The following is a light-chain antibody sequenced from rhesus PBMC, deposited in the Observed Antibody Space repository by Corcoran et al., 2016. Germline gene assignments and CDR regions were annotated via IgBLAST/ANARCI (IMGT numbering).Light chain of an antibody. CDR1: QSVSSS. J-gene: IGKJ4*01. Sequence: EIVLTQSPATLSLSPGERATLSCRASQSVSSSLAWYQQKPGQAPRLLIYDASSKATGIPDRFSGSEAGTEFTRTISSLEPEDVGVYYCQQDSNWPQLTFGGGTKVELK. CDR2: DAS. V-gene: IGKV3-17*03. CDR3: QQDSNWPQLT.